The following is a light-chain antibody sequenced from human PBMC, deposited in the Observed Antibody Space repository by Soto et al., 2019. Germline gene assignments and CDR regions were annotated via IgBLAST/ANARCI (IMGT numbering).Light chain of an antibody. CDR3: SSYAVTNTFV. Sequence: QSVLTQPPSASGSPGQSVTISCTGTSSDVGGYNYVSWYQQHPGKAPKVIIYEVSKRPSGVPDRFSGSKSGSTASLTVSGLQAEEEPDYYCSSYAVTNTFVFGTGTKV. CDR1: SSDVGGYNY. V-gene: IGLV2-8*01. J-gene: IGLJ1*01. CDR2: EVS.